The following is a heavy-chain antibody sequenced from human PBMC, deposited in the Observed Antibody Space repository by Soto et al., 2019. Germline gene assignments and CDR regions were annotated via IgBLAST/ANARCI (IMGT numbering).Heavy chain of an antibody. V-gene: IGHV5-51*01. CDR2: IYPGDSDT. J-gene: IGHJ6*02. D-gene: IGHD3-9*01. CDR3: ARRRYDTLTGDHYYGMDV. Sequence: GESLKISCKGSGYSFTSYWIGWVRQMPGKGLEWMGIIYPGDSDTRYSPSFQGQVTISADKSISTAYLQWSSLKASDTAMYYCARRRYDTLTGDHYYGMDVWGQGTTVTVSS. CDR1: GYSFTSYW.